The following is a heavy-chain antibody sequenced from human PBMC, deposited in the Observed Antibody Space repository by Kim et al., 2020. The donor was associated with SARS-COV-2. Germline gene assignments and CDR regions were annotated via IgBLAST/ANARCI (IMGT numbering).Heavy chain of an antibody. CDR1: GGSISSYY. CDR2: IYYSGST. D-gene: IGHD6-6*01. CDR3: ARGSQLSYYYYYGMDV. Sequence: SETLSLTCTVSGGSISSYYWSWIRQPPGKGLEWIGYIYYSGSTNYNPSLKSRVTISVDTSKNQFSLKLSSVTAADTAVYYCARGSQLSYYYYYGMDVWGQGTTVTVSS. V-gene: IGHV4-59*13. J-gene: IGHJ6*02.